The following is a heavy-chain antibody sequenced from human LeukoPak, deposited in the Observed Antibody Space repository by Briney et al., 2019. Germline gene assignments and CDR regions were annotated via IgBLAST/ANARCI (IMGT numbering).Heavy chain of an antibody. J-gene: IGHJ4*02. CDR1: GFTFSRSD. D-gene: IGHD1-26*01. CDR2: MSSDGSNI. Sequence: GGSLRLSCAASGFTFSRSDMHWVRQAPGKGLEWVTLMSSDGSNIYYADSVKGRLTTSRDNSKNTLYLQMDSLRAEDTAVYYCAKVSPSGASYFHYWGQGTLVTVSS. V-gene: IGHV3-30*18. CDR3: AKVSPSGASYFHY.